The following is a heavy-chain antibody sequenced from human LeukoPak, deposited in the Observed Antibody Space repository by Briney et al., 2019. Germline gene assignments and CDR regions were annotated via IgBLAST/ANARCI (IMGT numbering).Heavy chain of an antibody. CDR2: IDPNSGGT. V-gene: IGHV1-2*02. J-gene: IGHJ4*02. D-gene: IGHD6-19*01. CDR1: GYTFPYYY. CDR3: ARALSAWYFDY. Sequence: VKVSCKASGYTFPYYYIHWVRQAPGQGLEWMGWIDPNSGGTDCMQKFQDRVTMTRDTSISTTYMELSSLRSDDTAMFFCARALSAWYFDYWGQGTLVTVSS.